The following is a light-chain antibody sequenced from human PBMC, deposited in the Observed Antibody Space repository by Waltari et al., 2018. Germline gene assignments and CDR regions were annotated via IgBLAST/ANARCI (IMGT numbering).Light chain of an antibody. V-gene: IGKV3-15*01. CDR2: GAS. Sequence: EVVMTQSPAALSVSPGERVTLSCKASQNIDNNLAWYQQKPGQSPRLLIYGASTRATGVPARFSGSGSGTEFTLTISSIQSEDCAVFYCQQYNRWPPLTFGGGTKVVIK. CDR1: QNIDNN. J-gene: IGKJ4*01. CDR3: QQYNRWPPLT.